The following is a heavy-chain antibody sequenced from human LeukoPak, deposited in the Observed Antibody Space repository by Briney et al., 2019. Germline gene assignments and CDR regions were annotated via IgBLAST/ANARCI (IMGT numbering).Heavy chain of an antibody. CDR2: ISASGTN. CDR3: AKSNGYGLVDI. CDR1: GGSINNYY. Sequence: PSETLSLTCTVSGGSINNYYWAWIRQPAGKELEWIGRISASGTNRYNPSLKSRVTMSVDTSQNQFSLKVASVTAADTAVYYCAKSNGYGLVDIWGQGTMVTVPS. D-gene: IGHD3-10*01. V-gene: IGHV4-4*07. J-gene: IGHJ3*02.